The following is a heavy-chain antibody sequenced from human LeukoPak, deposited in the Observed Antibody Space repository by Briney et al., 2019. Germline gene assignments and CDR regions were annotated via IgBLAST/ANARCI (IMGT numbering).Heavy chain of an antibody. CDR2: IIPIFGTA. CDR3: ARDYGRYYDFWSGYLEAAFDI. CDR1: GGTFSSYA. Sequence: SVKVSCKASGGTFSSYAISWVRQAPGQGLEWMGRIIPIFGTANYAQKFHGRVTITTDESTSTAYMELSSLRSEDTAVYYCARDYGRYYDFWSGYLEAAFDIWGQGTMVTVSS. V-gene: IGHV1-69*05. J-gene: IGHJ3*02. D-gene: IGHD3-3*01.